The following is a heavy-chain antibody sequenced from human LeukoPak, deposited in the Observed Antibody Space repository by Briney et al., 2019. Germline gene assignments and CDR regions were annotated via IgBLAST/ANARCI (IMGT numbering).Heavy chain of an antibody. CDR1: GFSFSSSW. V-gene: IGHV3-74*01. CDR3: VRDASTTNWPYYPDY. Sequence: GGSLRVSCAASGFSFSSSWMHWVRQVPGKGLVWVSRINMDGSIATYADSAKGRFTISRDNAKNTLYLQMNSLRAEDTALYYCVRDASTTNWPYYPDYWGQGTLVTVSS. J-gene: IGHJ4*02. D-gene: IGHD2-2*01. CDR2: INMDGSIA.